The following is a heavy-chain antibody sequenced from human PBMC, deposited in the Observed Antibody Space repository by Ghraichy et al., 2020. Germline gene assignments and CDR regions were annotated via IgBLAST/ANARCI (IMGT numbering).Heavy chain of an antibody. CDR3: ARFESRLFNAFDI. D-gene: IGHD3-10*02. J-gene: IGHJ3*02. Sequence: SQTLSLTCTVSGGSISSYYWSWIRQPPGKGLEWIGYIYYSGSTNYNPSLKSRVTISVDTSKNQFSLKLSSVTAADTAVYYCARFESRLFNAFDIWGQGTMVTVSS. CDR1: GGSISSYY. V-gene: IGHV4-59*01. CDR2: IYYSGST.